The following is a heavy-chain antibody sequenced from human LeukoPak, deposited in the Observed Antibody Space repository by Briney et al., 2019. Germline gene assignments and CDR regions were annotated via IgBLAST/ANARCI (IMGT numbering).Heavy chain of an antibody. Sequence: ASAKVSCKASGYTFSSYGISWVRQAPGQGLEWMGWISAYNGNTNYAQKLQGRVTMSTDTSTSTAYMELRSLRSDDAAVYYCAREPQWELTGGFDYWGQGTLVTVSS. CDR3: AREPQWELTGGFDY. CDR2: ISAYNGNT. CDR1: GYTFSSYG. D-gene: IGHD1-26*01. J-gene: IGHJ4*02. V-gene: IGHV1-18*01.